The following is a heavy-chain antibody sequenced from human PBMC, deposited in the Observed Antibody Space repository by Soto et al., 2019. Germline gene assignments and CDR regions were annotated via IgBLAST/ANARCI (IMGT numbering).Heavy chain of an antibody. CDR2: IYYSGST. CDR1: GGSVSSGSYY. V-gene: IGHV4-61*01. J-gene: IGHJ5*02. CDR3: ARGVGGYNWNDGWFDP. Sequence: QVQLQESGPGLVKPSETLSLTCTVSGGSVSSGSYYWSWIRQPPGKGLEWIGYIYYSGSTNYNPSLKGRVTISVDTSKNQFSLKLSSVTAADTAVYYCARGVGGYNWNDGWFDPWGQGTLVTVSS. D-gene: IGHD1-20*01.